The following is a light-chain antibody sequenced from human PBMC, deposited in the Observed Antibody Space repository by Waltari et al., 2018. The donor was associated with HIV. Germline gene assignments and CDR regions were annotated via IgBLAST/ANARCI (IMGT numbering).Light chain of an antibody. Sequence: QSVLTPPPSASGTPGQRVTISCSGSISAIGSNTVHWYQQLPGTAPKLLIYSNDQRPSGVPDRFSGSKSGTSASLAISGLRSEDEADYYCATWDDSLDGPMFGGGTKLTVL. CDR2: SND. CDR1: ISAIGSNT. CDR3: ATWDDSLDGPM. J-gene: IGLJ3*02. V-gene: IGLV1-44*01.